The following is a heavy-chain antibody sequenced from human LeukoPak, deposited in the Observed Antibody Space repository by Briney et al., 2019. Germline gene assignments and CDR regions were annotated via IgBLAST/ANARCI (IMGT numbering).Heavy chain of an antibody. CDR3: AKQGVATIEDFDY. CDR2: ISGSGGST. J-gene: IGHJ4*02. Sequence: GGSLRLSCAASGFTFSSYEMNWVRQAPGKGLEWVSAISGSGGSTYYADSVKGRFTISRDNSKNTLYLQMNSLRAEDTAVYYCAKQGVATIEDFDYWGQGTLVTVSA. D-gene: IGHD5-12*01. V-gene: IGHV3-23*01. CDR1: GFTFSSYE.